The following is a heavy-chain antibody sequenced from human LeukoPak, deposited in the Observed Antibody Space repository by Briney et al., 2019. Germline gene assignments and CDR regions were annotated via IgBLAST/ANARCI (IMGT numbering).Heavy chain of an antibody. CDR2: IIPILGIA. CDR3: ATWSPVFNYCSSTSCYNRGTNP. V-gene: IGHV1-69*04. CDR1: GGTFSSYA. D-gene: IGHD2-2*02. J-gene: IGHJ5*02. Sequence: EASVKVSCKASGGTFSSYAISWVRQAPGQGLEWMGRIIPILGIANYAQKFQGRVTITADKSTSTAYMELSSLRSEDTAVYYCATWSPVFNYCSSTSCYNRGTNPWGQGTLVTVSS.